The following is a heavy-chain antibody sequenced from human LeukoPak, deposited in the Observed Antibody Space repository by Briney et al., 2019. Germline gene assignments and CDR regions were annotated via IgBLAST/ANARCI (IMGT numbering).Heavy chain of an antibody. CDR2: ISYDGSNK. D-gene: IGHD1-14*01. CDR1: VFTFSSYA. J-gene: IGHJ4*02. CDR3: AKATGYLL. V-gene: IGHV3-30*04. Sequence: GGSLRLSCAASVFTFSSYAMHWVRQAPGKGMEWVAVISYDGSNKYYADYVKGRFTISRDNFKNTLFMRMNSLRAEDTAVYYCAKATGYLLWGQGTLVIVSS.